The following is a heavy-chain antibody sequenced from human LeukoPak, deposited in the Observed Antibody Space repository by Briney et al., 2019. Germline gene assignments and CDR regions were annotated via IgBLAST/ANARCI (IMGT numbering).Heavy chain of an antibody. J-gene: IGHJ3*02. CDR1: GYSFTTYW. CDR3: ARVSFVDTPGAFDI. V-gene: IGHV5-51*01. CDR2: IYPGDSDT. Sequence: GESLKISCRGSGYSFTTYWIGWVRQMPGKGLEWMGIIYPGDSDTRYSPSFQGQVTISADKSISTAYLQWSSLKASDTAMYYCARVSFVDTPGAFDIWGQGTMVTVSS. D-gene: IGHD5-18*01.